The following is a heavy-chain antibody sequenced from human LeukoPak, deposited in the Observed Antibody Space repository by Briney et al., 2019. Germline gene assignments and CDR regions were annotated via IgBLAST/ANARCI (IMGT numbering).Heavy chain of an antibody. CDR3: ARDLGDYYYFDY. CDR1: GFTFSSYA. J-gene: IGHJ4*02. CDR2: ISYDGSNK. Sequence: GGSLRLSCAASGFTFSSYAMHWVRQAPGKGLEWVAVISYDGSNKYYADSVKGRFTISRDNSKNTLYLQMNSLRAEDTAVYYCARDLGDYYYFDYWGQGTLVTVSS. V-gene: IGHV3-30-3*01. D-gene: IGHD2-21*02.